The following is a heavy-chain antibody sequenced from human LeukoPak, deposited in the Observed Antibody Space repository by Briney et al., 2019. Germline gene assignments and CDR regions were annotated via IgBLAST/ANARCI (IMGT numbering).Heavy chain of an antibody. V-gene: IGHV3-7*01. CDR1: GFTFSSSW. CDR2: IKEDGREK. J-gene: IGHJ4*02. CDR3: ARGGRPDY. Sequence: GGSLRLSCATSGFTFSSSWMSWVRQAPGKGLECAAYIKEDGREKYYVDSVKGRFTISRDNAKNSLYLQMSSLRAEDTAVYYCARGGRPDYWGQGTLVTVSS. D-gene: IGHD3-10*01.